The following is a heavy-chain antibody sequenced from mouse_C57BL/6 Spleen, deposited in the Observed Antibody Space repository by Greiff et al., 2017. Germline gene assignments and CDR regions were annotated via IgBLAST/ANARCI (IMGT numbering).Heavy chain of an antibody. CDR3: ARRGGNYYAMDY. CDR1: GYAFSSSW. CDR2: IYPGDGDT. Sequence: VQLQQSGPELVKPGASVKISCKASGYAFSSSWMNWVKQRPGKGLEWIGRIYPGDGDTNYNGKFKGKATLTADKSSSTAYMQLSSLTSEDSAVYFCARRGGNYYAMDYWGQGTSVTVSS. V-gene: IGHV1-82*01. J-gene: IGHJ4*01. D-gene: IGHD2-1*01.